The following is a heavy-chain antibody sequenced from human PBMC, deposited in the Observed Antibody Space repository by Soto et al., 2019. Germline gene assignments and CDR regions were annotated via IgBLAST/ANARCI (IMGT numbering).Heavy chain of an antibody. CDR1: GFTFSSYA. J-gene: IGHJ4*02. CDR2: ISSNGGST. CDR3: VKDEGSSSWYGFSDY. D-gene: IGHD6-13*01. V-gene: IGHV3-64D*08. Sequence: PGGSLRLSCSASGFTFSSYAMHWVRQAPGKGLEYVSAISSNGGSTYYADSVKGRFTISRDNSKNTLYLQMSSLRAEDTAVYYCVKDEGSSSWYGFSDYWGQGTLVTVSS.